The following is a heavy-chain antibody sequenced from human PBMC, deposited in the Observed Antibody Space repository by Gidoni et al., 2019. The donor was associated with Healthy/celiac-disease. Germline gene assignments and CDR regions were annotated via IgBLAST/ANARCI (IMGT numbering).Heavy chain of an antibody. Sequence: EVQLVESGGGLIQPGGSLRLSCAASGFTVSSNYMSWVRQAPGKGLEWVSVIYSGGSTYYADSVKGRFTISRDNSKNTLYLQMNSLRAEDTAVYYCARALYSNYVHYYYYYGMDVWGQGTTVTVSS. V-gene: IGHV3-53*01. CDR2: IYSGGST. CDR3: ARALYSNYVHYYYYYGMDV. D-gene: IGHD4-4*01. J-gene: IGHJ6*02. CDR1: GFTVSSNY.